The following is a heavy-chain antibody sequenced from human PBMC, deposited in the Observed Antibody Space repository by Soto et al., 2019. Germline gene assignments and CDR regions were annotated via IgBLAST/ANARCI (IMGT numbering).Heavy chain of an antibody. CDR1: GFTFSDTL. D-gene: IGHD1-26*01. CDR3: AXDIVSVGPRANDAFDV. J-gene: IGHJ3*01. V-gene: IGHV1-3*01. Sequence: QVQLVQSGAELKKPGASVNISCQASGFTFSDTLINWVRQGPGQRLEWMGWINPANGNTRYSEPFQGRVTISSLSSASTAYVALSDLTSEDTAVYYCAXDIVSVGPRANDAFDVWGQGTMITVSS. CDR2: INPANGNT.